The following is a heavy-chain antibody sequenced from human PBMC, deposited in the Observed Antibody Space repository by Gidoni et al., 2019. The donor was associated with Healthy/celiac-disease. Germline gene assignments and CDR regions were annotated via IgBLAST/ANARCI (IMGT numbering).Heavy chain of an antibody. CDR1: GFTLGDDV. CDR3: TRGRGIAAAGDAFDI. V-gene: IGHV3-49*03. Sequence: EVQLVESGGGLVQLGRSLRLSCKAYGFTLGDDVMSWFRQDPGTGLEWVVFIRSKAYGGTTEYAASVKGRFTISRDDSKSIAYLQMNSLKTEDTAVYYCTRGRGIAAAGDAFDIWGQGTMVTVSS. CDR2: IRSKAYGGTT. J-gene: IGHJ3*02. D-gene: IGHD6-13*01.